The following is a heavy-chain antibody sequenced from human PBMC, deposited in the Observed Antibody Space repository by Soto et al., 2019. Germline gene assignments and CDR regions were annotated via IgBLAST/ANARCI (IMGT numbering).Heavy chain of an antibody. CDR2: INAGNGNT. J-gene: IGHJ6*03. Sequence: ASVKVSCKASGYTFTSYAMHWVRQAPGQRLEWMGWINAGNGNTKYSQKFQGRVTITRDTSASTAYMELSSLRSEDTAVYYCARDRNTTTDFWSGYYTYDYMDVWGKGTTVTVSS. V-gene: IGHV1-3*01. CDR3: ARDRNTTTDFWSGYYTYDYMDV. CDR1: GYTFTSYA. D-gene: IGHD3-3*01.